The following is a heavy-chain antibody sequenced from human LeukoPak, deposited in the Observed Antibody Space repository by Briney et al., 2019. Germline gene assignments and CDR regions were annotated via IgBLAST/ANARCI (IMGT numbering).Heavy chain of an antibody. D-gene: IGHD5-18*01. CDR2: IYTTGRT. Sequence: SETLSLTCTVSGGSISSSSYYWGWIRQPPGNGLEWIESIYTTGRTDCNPSLKSRVTMSVDTYTTQFCLKLSSVTAADTAVYYCAREGVGVDTAMVYDYWGQGTLVTVSS. V-gene: IGHV4-39*07. J-gene: IGHJ4*02. CDR3: AREGVGVDTAMVYDY. CDR1: GGSISSSSYY.